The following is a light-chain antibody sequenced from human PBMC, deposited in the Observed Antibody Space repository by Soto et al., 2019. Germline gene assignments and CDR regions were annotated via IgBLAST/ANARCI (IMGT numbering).Light chain of an antibody. CDR1: QSISSW. V-gene: IGKV1-5*03. CDR3: HQYHNFPRT. CDR2: KAS. J-gene: IGKJ1*01. Sequence: DIQMTQSPSRLSASVGDRVSITWRASQSISSWLAWYQQKPGKAPKLLIYKASTLESGVPSRFSGSGSGTEFTLTVSSLQPDDFATYYCHQYHNFPRTFGQGTKVDIK.